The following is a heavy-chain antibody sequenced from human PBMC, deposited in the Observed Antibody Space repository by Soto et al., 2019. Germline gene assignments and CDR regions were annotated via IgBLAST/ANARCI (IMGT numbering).Heavy chain of an antibody. Sequence: PSQTLSLTCAISGDSVSSNSAAWIWIRQSPSRGLEWLGRTYYRSKWYNDYAVSVKSRIIINPDTSKNQFSLQLNSVTPDDTAVYYCATRYFDSWGQGTLVTVSS. CDR1: GDSVSSNSAA. J-gene: IGHJ4*02. CDR2: TYYRSKWYN. CDR3: ATRYFDS. V-gene: IGHV6-1*01.